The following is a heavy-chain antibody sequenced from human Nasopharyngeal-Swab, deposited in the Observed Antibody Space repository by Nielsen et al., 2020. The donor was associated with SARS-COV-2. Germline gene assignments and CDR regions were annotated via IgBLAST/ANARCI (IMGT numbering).Heavy chain of an antibody. V-gene: IGHV3-43*01. D-gene: IGHD6-13*01. CDR2: IGWDGGGP. CDR3: AKDKGSSPNLDY. Sequence: GESLKISCAASGFTFDDYSMHWVRQAPGKGLEWVSLIGWDGGGPNYADSVKGRFTISRDNRKDSLYLQMHSLRTEDTALYYCAKDKGSSPNLDYWGRGTLVTVSS. CDR1: GFTFDDYS. J-gene: IGHJ4*02.